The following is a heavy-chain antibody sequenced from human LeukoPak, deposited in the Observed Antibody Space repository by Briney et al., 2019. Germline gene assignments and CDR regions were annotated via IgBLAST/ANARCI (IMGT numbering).Heavy chain of an antibody. V-gene: IGHV3-21*01. D-gene: IGHD6-19*01. J-gene: IGHJ4*02. CDR2: ISSSSSYI. CDR3: ARFSIVVAGTTAGDY. CDR1: GFTFSSYW. Sequence: SGGSLRLSCAASGFTFSSYWMNWVRQAPGKGLEWVSSISSSSSYIYYADSVKGRFTISRDNAKNSVYLQMNSLRAEDTAVYYCARFSIVVAGTTAGDYWGQGTLVTVSS.